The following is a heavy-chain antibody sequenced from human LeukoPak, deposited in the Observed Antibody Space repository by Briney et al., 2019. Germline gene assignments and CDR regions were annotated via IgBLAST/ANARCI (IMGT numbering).Heavy chain of an antibody. D-gene: IGHD2-2*01. J-gene: IGHJ4*02. Sequence: ASVKVSCKASGYTFTSYGISWVRQAPGQGLEWMGWISAYNGNTNYAQKLQGRVTMTTDTSTSTAYMELRSLRSDDTAVYYCARVGRIVVVSSSTSCFFDYWGQGTLVTVSS. CDR3: ARVGRIVVVSSSTSCFFDY. CDR1: GYTFTSYG. CDR2: ISAYNGNT. V-gene: IGHV1-18*01.